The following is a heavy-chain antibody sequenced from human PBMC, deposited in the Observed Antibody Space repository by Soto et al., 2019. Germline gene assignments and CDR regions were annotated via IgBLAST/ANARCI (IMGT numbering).Heavy chain of an antibody. CDR2: IRTDGSST. V-gene: IGHV3-74*01. CDR1: GFTFSNYW. Sequence: EVLLVESGGGLVQPGGSLRLSCAASGFTFSNYWMHWVRQAPGKGLLWVSRIRTDGSSTGYADSVKGRFTISRDNAKNTLYLQRNSLRAEDTAVYYCAREGFYGDYALDYWGQGTLVTVSS. J-gene: IGHJ4*02. CDR3: AREGFYGDYALDY. D-gene: IGHD4-17*01.